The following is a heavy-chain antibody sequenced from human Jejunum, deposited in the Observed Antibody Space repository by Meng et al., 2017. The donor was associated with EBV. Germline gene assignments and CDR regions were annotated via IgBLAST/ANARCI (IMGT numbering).Heavy chain of an antibody. Sequence: EMQLVESXXXXVXPXGSXRLSCAASGLRFNYAWMYWVRQAPGKGLEWVGRIKSKIDGGAIDYAAPVKGRFTISRDDSKNTLYLQMNSLRTEDTAVYYCTTDTYYEKGFDPWGQGTLVTVSS. V-gene: IGHV3-15*01. CDR1: GLRFNYAW. CDR3: TTDTYYEKGFDP. J-gene: IGHJ5*02. CDR2: IKSKIDGGAI. D-gene: IGHD3-22*01.